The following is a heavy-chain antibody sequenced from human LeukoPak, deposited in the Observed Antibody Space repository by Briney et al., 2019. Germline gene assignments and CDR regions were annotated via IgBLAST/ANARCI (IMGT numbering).Heavy chain of an antibody. CDR2: ISSSGSYI. D-gene: IGHD3-22*01. CDR3: ARGLYPDYYVSSGSSPPEH. Sequence: GGPLRLSCAASGFTFSSYSMNWVRQAPGKGLGWVSSISSSGSYIYYADSMQGRFTIPRDNSKNSLFLQMNSLRAEDTAVYYCARGLYPDYYVSSGSSPPEHWGQGTLVTVSS. CDR1: GFTFSSYS. V-gene: IGHV3-21*01. J-gene: IGHJ1*01.